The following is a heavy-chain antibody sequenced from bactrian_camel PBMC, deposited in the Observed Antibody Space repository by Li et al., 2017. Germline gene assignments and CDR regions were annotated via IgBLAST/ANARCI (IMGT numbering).Heavy chain of an antibody. J-gene: IGHJ4*01. Sequence: QLVESGGGSVQAGGSLRLSCTASGITFADSDMGWYRQAPGSECEVLSAINDGTTSYADSVKGRFTISQDNAKNTVYLQMNNLKPEDTAAYYCAADGLYGGNWARSLVCAEGTQGTQVTVS. CDR2: INDGTT. V-gene: IGHV3S63*01. CDR1: GITFADSD. D-gene: IGHD6*01.